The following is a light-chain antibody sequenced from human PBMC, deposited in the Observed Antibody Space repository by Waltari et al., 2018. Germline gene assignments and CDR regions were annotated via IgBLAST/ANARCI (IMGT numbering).Light chain of an antibody. CDR1: RAYIGSYAH. J-gene: IGLJ2*01. CDR2: DVT. Sequence: QSALTQPAPVSGSPGQSITTSCPVTRAYIGSYAHFPGYQQHPDTAPKLLLFDVTSRPSGTSIRFSGSKSGNTASLTISGLQAEDEADYFCSSYTNNNSLLFGGGTKLTVL. CDR3: SSYTNNNSLL. V-gene: IGLV2-14*03.